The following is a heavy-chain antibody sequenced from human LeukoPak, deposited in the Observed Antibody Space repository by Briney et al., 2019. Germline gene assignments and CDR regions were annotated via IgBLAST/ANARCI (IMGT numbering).Heavy chain of an antibody. CDR3: TRLSYYYDSNGYYYVFDY. D-gene: IGHD3-22*01. V-gene: IGHV3-73*01. J-gene: IGHJ4*02. CDR1: GFTFSASS. CDR2: IKSKAHSYAT. Sequence: GGSLRLSCAASGFTFSASSMHWVRQAPGKGLEWVGRIKSKAHSYATTYGASVKGRFTISRDDPKNTAYLQMNSLKTEDTAVYYCTRLSYYYDSNGYYYVFDYWGQGTLVTVSS.